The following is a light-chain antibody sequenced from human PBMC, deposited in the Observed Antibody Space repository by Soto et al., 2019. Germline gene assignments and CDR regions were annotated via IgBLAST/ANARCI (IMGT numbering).Light chain of an antibody. V-gene: IGLV2-14*01. Sequence: QSVLTQPASVSGSPGQSISISCTGTSGDVGGYNYVSRYQQHPGKAPKLMIYDVTNRPSGVSNRFSGSKSGNTASLTISGLQAEDEADYYCSSYTSSSTLLYVFGTGTKVTVL. CDR1: SGDVGGYNY. J-gene: IGLJ1*01. CDR3: SSYTSSSTLLYV. CDR2: DVT.